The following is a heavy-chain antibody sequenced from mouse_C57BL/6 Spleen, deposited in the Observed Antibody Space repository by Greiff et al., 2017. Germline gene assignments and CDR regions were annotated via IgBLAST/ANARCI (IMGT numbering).Heavy chain of an antibody. V-gene: IGHV1-76*01. CDR3: ARSGEGFAY. J-gene: IGHJ3*01. CDR2: IYPGSGNT. CDR1: GYTFTDYY. Sequence: VQLQQSGAELVRPGASVKLSCKASGYTFTDYYINWVKQRPGQGLEWIARIYPGSGNTYYNEKFKGKATLTAEKSSSTAYMQLSSLTSEDSAVYFCARSGEGFAYWGQGTLVTVSA.